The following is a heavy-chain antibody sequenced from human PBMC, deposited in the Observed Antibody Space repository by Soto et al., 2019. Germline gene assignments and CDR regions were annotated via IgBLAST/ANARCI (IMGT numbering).Heavy chain of an antibody. CDR1: GFPFSAYN. CDR2: ITSKTGQI. V-gene: IGHV3-21*06. J-gene: IGHJ5*02. CDR3: ARDLFARQQLVIPWFER. D-gene: IGHD3-9*01. Sequence: GGSRRLSCTGSGFPFSAYNMNWVRQVPGKGPEWISSITSKTGQIYYAESVKGRFTISRDNAKNSLYLEMNRLGAEDTAVYFCARDLFARQQLVIPWFERSGQDTLVIVSS.